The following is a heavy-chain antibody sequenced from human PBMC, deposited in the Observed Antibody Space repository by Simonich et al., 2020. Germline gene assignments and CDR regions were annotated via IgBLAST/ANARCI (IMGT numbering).Heavy chain of an antibody. CDR1: GFTFSSYS. J-gene: IGHJ6*02. V-gene: IGHV3-21*01. Sequence: EVQLVESGGGLVKPGGSLRLSCAASGFTFSSYSMNWVRQAPGKGLEWVSSISSSSSYIYYADSVKGRFTISRDNAKNSLYRKMNSLRAEDTAVYYCARWIAVAGTGAYGMDVWGQGTTVTVSS. CDR2: ISSSSSYI. D-gene: IGHD6-19*01. CDR3: ARWIAVAGTGAYGMDV.